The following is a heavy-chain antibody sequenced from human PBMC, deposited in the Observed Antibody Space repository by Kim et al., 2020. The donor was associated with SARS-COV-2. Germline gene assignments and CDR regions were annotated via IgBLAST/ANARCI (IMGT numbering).Heavy chain of an antibody. V-gene: IGHV4-39*01. CDR3: ARFYSSGWYYFDY. J-gene: IGHJ4*02. Sequence: YNPSLKSRVTISVDTSKNQFSLKLSSVTAADTAVYYCARFYSSGWYYFDYWGQGTLVTVSS. D-gene: IGHD6-19*01.